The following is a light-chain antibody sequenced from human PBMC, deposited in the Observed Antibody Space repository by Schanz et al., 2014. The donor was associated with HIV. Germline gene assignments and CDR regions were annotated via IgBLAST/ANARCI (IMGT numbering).Light chain of an antibody. CDR1: AFNIGQNY. V-gene: IGLV1-51*01. J-gene: IGLJ2*01. CDR3: ATWDSALREVV. CDR2: VNH. Sequence: QSVLMQPPSMSAAPGQRVTISCAGSAFNIGQNYVSWFQQFPGTAPKLLIYVNHQRPSDIPDRFSGSKTGTSATLAINGLQTGDEADYYCATWDSALREVVFGGGTKLTVL.